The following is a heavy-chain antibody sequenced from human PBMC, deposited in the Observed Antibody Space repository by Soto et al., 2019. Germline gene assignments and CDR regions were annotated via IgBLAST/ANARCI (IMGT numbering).Heavy chain of an antibody. CDR3: ARYKIDYYDSSGYYYGDDY. CDR2: IIPIFGTA. V-gene: IGHV1-69*13. CDR1: GGTFSSYA. J-gene: IGHJ4*02. D-gene: IGHD3-22*01. Sequence: SVKVSCKASGGTFSSYAISWVRQAPGQGLEWMGGIIPIFGTANYAQKFQGRVTITADESTSTAYMELSSLRSEDTAVYYCARYKIDYYDSSGYYYGDDYWGQGTLVTVSS.